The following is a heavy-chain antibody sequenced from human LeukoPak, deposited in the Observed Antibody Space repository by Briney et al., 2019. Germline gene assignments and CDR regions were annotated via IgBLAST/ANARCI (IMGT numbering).Heavy chain of an antibody. D-gene: IGHD3-22*01. CDR2: IIPIFGTA. CDR3: ARAMMIGVYYDSSGYLAY. V-gene: IGHV1-69*01. CDR1: GGTFSSYA. J-gene: IGHJ4*02. Sequence: SVKVSFKASGGTFSSYAISWVRQAPGQGLEWMGGIIPIFGTANYAQKFQGRVTITADESTSTAYMELSSLRSEDTAVYYCARAMMIGVYYDSSGYLAYWGQGTLVTVSS.